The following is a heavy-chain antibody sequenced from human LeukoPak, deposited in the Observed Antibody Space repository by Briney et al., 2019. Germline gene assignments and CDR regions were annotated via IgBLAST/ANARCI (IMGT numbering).Heavy chain of an antibody. Sequence: GGSLRLSCAASGFTFSSYGMHWVRQAPGKGREWVAVISYDGSNKYYADSVKGRFTISRDDSKNTLYLQMNSLRAEDTAVYYCARDIHCSSTSCYGAFDIWGQGTMVTVSS. D-gene: IGHD2-2*01. CDR3: ARDIHCSSTSCYGAFDI. CDR2: ISYDGSNK. CDR1: GFTFSSYG. J-gene: IGHJ3*02. V-gene: IGHV3-30*03.